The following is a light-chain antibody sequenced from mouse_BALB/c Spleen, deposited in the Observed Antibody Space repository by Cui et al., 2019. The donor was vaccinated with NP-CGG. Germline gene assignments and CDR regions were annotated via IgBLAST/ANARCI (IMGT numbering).Light chain of an antibody. J-gene: IGLJ1*01. CDR2: GTN. Sequence: QAVVTQEPARTTSPGETVTLTCRSSTGAVTTSNYANWVKEKPNHLFTGLIGGTNDRVPGVPARFSGSLIGDKAALTITGAQTEDEAIYFCALWYSNHWVFGGGTKLTVL. CDR3: ALWYSNHWV. CDR1: TGAVTTSNY. V-gene: IGLV1*01.